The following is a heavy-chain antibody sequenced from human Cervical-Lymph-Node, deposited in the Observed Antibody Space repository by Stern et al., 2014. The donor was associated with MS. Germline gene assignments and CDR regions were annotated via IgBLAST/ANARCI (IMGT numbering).Heavy chain of an antibody. CDR3: VYLTGYQKVVDH. V-gene: IGHV2-5*04. CDR1: GFSLTTTGVG. D-gene: IGHD3-9*01. J-gene: IGHJ4*02. Sequence: ESGPTLVKPTQTLTLTCTFSGFSLTTTGVGVGWIRQPPGKALEGCALIYWDDGERYSPSLRSRLPSTSDIAKNQVVLTMTNMDPLDTCTYYCVYLTGYQKVVDHWGQGPLFTVSS. CDR2: IYWDDGE.